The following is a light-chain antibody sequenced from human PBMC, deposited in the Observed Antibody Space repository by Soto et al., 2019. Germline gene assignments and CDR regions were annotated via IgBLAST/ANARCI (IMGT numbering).Light chain of an antibody. CDR1: QTIRNNY. Sequence: ETVLTQSPGTLSLSPGERATLSCRASQTIRNNYLAWYRHTPGQAPRLLIYGASNRATGIADRFSGSGSGTDFTLIISRLEPEDFALYYCQQYAGSPWTFGQGTKVELK. J-gene: IGKJ1*01. V-gene: IGKV3-20*01. CDR2: GAS. CDR3: QQYAGSPWT.